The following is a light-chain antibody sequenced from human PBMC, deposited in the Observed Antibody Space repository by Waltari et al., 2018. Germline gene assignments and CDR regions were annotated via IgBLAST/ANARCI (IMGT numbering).Light chain of an antibody. Sequence: TQSPSTLSASVGDRVTITCRASQSISDWLAWYQQKPGQAPRLLIYRASNRATGVPDRFSGSGSGTDFTLTISRLEPEDFAVFYCQQYGSSPRTFGQGTTVEIK. V-gene: IGKV3-20*01. CDR1: QSISDW. J-gene: IGKJ1*01. CDR2: RAS. CDR3: QQYGSSPRT.